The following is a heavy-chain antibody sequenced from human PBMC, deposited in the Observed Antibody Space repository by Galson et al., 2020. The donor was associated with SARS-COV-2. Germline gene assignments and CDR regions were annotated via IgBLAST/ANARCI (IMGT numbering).Heavy chain of an antibody. D-gene: IGHD5-18*01. CDR2: IIPILGTA. CDR3: ASDREVDTAMGDWYFDL. CDR1: GGTFSSYA. V-gene: IGHV1-69*13. J-gene: IGHJ2*01. Sequence: SVKVSCQASGGTFSSYAISWVRQAPGQGLEWMGGIIPILGTANYAQKFQGRVTITADESTSTAYMELSSLRSEDTAVYYCASDREVDTAMGDWYFDLWGRGTLVTVSS.